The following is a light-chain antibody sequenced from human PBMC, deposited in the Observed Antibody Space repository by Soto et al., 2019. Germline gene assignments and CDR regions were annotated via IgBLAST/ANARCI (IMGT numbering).Light chain of an antibody. CDR2: DVI. CDR1: SGDVGGYNY. CDR3: GSNAGSYISV. J-gene: IGLJ2*01. V-gene: IGLV2-11*01. Sequence: QSALTQPRSVSGSPGQSVTISCTGTSGDVGGYNYVSWYRQHPGTAPKLLIYDVIKRPSGVPDRFSGSKSGNTASLTISGLQADDEADYYCGSNAGSYISVFGGGTKLTVL.